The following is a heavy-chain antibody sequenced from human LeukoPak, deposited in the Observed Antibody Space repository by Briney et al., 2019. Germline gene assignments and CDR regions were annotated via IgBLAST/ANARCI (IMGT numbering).Heavy chain of an antibody. V-gene: IGHV3-53*01. Sequence: PGGSLRLSCAASGFTVSSNYMSWVRQAPGKGLEWVSVIYSGGSTYYADSVKGRFTISRDNSKNTLYLQMNSLRAEDTAVYYCTTDARIQLWLSGYYFDYWGQGTLVTVSS. CDR3: TTDARIQLWLSGYYFDY. J-gene: IGHJ4*02. CDR1: GFTVSSNY. CDR2: IYSGGST. D-gene: IGHD5-18*01.